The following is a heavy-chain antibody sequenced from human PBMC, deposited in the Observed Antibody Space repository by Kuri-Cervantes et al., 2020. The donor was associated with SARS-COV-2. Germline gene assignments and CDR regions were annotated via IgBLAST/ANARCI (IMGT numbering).Heavy chain of an antibody. CDR1: GFSLNHPRLG. J-gene: IGHJ4*02. Sequence: SGPTLVKPTETLTLTCSFSGFSLNHPRLGVSWIRQPPGKALEWLGHIFSHDEISYTTSLKSRLTISKDTSKSQVVLAMTDMDPVDTATYYCVRIRAATVIADYWGQGTLVTVSS. V-gene: IGHV2-26*01. D-gene: IGHD4-11*01. CDR2: IFSHDEI. CDR3: VRIRAATVIADY.